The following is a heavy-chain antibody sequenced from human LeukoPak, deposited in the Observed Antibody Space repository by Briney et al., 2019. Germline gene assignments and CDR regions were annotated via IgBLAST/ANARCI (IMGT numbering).Heavy chain of an antibody. J-gene: IGHJ6*02. CDR3: ARGLWGYSYSRWGMDV. D-gene: IGHD5-18*01. CDR2: INHSGST. CDR1: GFTFDTYS. Sequence: GSLRLSCAASGFTFDTYSMTWVRQAPGKGLEWIGEINHSGSTNYNPSLKSRVTISVDTSKNQFSLKLSSVTAADTAVYYCARGLWGYSYSRWGMDVWGQGTTVTVSS. V-gene: IGHV4-34*01.